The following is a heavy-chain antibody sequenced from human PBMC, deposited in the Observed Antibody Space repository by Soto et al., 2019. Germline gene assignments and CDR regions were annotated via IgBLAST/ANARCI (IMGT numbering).Heavy chain of an antibody. J-gene: IGHJ5*02. CDR2: ISYDGVNK. D-gene: IGHD2-2*01. CDR3: AIEGGHCRSTSCRYGLNWFDP. CDR1: GFTFSSYA. Sequence: QVQLVESGGGVVQPGRSLRLSCAASGFTFSSYAMHWVRQAPGKGLEWVAVISYDGVNKYYADSVKGRFTISRDNSKNTLYLQMNSLRAEDTAVFNCAIEGGHCRSTSCRYGLNWFDPWGQGTLVTVSS. V-gene: IGHV3-30-3*01.